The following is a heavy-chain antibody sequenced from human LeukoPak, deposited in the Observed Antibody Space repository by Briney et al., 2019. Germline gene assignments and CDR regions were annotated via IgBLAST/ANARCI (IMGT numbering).Heavy chain of an antibody. CDR2: IYNDGRT. Sequence: GGSLRLPCAASGFSVSNNYMSWVRQAPGKGLEWVSVIYNDGRTYYADSVRGRFTISRDNSENTVYLQMNSLRDDDAAVYYCATIVPNVVATLITDYWGQGTLVTVSS. D-gene: IGHD5-12*01. J-gene: IGHJ4*02. CDR1: GFSVSNNY. CDR3: ATIVPNVVATLITDY. V-gene: IGHV3-53*01.